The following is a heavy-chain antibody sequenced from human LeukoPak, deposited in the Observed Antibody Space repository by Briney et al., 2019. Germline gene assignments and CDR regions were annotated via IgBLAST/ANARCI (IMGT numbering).Heavy chain of an antibody. D-gene: IGHD5-18*01. CDR3: ARPDQRGYSYGYSAFDI. CDR1: GGSISSGSYY. Sequence: PSETLSLTCTVSGGSISSGSYYWNWIRQPPGKGLEWIGSIYYSGRTYYNPSLKSRVTMSIDTSKNQFSLKLSSVTAAGTAVYYCARPDQRGYSYGYSAFDIWGQGTMVTVSS. CDR2: IYYSGRT. V-gene: IGHV4-39*01. J-gene: IGHJ3*02.